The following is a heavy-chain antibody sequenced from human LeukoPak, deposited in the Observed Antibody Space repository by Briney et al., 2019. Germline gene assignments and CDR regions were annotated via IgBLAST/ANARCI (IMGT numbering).Heavy chain of an antibody. D-gene: IGHD1-26*01. CDR3: AKQRSLIVGAINY. CDR2: ISGSGDST. V-gene: IGHV3-23*01. CDR1: GFIFSSYA. Sequence: GGSLRLSCAASGFIFSSYATSWVRQAPGKGLEWVSSISGSGDSTYFADSVKGRLTISRDNSKNTLYLQMNSLRVEDTAMYYCAKQRSLIVGAINYWGQGTLVTVSS. J-gene: IGHJ4*02.